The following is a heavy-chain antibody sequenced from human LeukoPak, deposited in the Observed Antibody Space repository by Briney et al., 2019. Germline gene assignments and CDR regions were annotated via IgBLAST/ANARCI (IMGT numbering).Heavy chain of an antibody. V-gene: IGHV3-21*01. Sequence: GRSLRLSCAASGLTLSTYSMNWVSQPPGKGLEWVSSIISSSSYIYYADSVKGRPTISRDNAKNSLYLQMNSLRAEDTAVYYCARPPPSSWYPLDYWGQGTLVTVSS. J-gene: IGHJ4*02. CDR2: IISSSSYI. D-gene: IGHD6-13*01. CDR1: GLTLSTYS. CDR3: ARPPPSSWYPLDY.